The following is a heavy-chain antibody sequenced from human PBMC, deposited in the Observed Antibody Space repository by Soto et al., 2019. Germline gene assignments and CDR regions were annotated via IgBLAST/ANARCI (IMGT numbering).Heavy chain of an antibody. V-gene: IGHV4-34*01. CDR3: ARGRGERRIVVVAATCWFDP. Sequence: SETLSLTCAVYGGSFSGYYWSWIRQPPGKGLEWIGEINHSGSTNYNPSLKSRVTISVDTSKNQFSLKLSSVTAADTAVYYCARGRGERRIVVVAATCWFDPWGQGTLVTVSS. CDR2: INHSGST. CDR1: GGSFSGYY. J-gene: IGHJ5*02. D-gene: IGHD2-15*01.